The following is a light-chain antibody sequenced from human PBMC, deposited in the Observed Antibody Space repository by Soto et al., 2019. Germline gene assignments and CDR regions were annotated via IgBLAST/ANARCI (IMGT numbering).Light chain of an antibody. CDR1: SSNIGAGYN. CDR3: QSYDSSLSGWV. V-gene: IGLV1-40*01. J-gene: IGLJ3*02. Sequence: QSVLTQPPSVSGAPGQRVTISCTGSSSNIGAGYNVHWYQQLPGTAPKLLIYGNSNRPSGAPDRFSGSKSGTSASLAITGLQAEDEADYYCQSYDSSLSGWVFGGGTKVTVL. CDR2: GNS.